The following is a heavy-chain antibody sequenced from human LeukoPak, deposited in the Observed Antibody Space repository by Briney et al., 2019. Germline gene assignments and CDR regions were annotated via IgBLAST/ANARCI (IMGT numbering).Heavy chain of an antibody. J-gene: IGHJ6*02. Sequence: TGGFLRLSCAASGFTFSSYWMNWARQAPGKGLEWVASINHNGNVNYYVDSVKGRFTISRDNAKNSPYLQMSNLRAEDTAVYFCARGGGLDVWGQGATVTVSS. V-gene: IGHV3-7*03. D-gene: IGHD3-16*01. CDR1: GFTFSSYW. CDR2: INHNGNVN. CDR3: ARGGGLDV.